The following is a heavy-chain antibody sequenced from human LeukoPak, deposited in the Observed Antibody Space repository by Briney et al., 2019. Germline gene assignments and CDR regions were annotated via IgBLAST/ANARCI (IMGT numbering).Heavy chain of an antibody. CDR3: ASEGISGNDVFEI. V-gene: IGHV3-30*02. J-gene: IGHJ3*02. Sequence: PGGSLRLSCAASGFTFTSYDMHWVRQAPGKGLEWVAFLRYDGSYKYYADSVKGRFTISRDNSKNTLYLQMNSLRAEDTAVYYCASEGISGNDVFEIWGQGTTVTVSS. CDR1: GFTFTSYD. D-gene: IGHD2-15*01. CDR2: LRYDGSYK.